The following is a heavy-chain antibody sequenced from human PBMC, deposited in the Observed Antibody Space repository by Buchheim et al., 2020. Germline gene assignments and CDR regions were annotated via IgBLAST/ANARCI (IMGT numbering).Heavy chain of an antibody. D-gene: IGHD6-13*01. CDR2: IKQGGNEK. CDR1: GFTFSNYW. Sequence: EVQLVESGGGLVQPGGSLRLSCAASGFTFSNYWMSWVRQAPGKGLEWVSNIKQGGNEKYYVDSVKGRFTISRDNAKNSLYLQINSLRAEDTAVYYCARRHSSSWPWGQGTL. J-gene: IGHJ5*02. V-gene: IGHV3-7*01. CDR3: ARRHSSSWP.